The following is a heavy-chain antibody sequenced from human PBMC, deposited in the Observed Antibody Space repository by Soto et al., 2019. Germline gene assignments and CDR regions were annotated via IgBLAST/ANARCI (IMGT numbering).Heavy chain of an antibody. CDR1: GYTFTRYD. CDR3: ARGLSTRGYARAIGY. V-gene: IGHV1-8*01. J-gene: IGHJ4*02. D-gene: IGHD2-8*01. Sequence: GASVKVSCKDSGYTFTRYDINWVRQATGQGLEWMGWMNPNSGNTGYAQKFQGRVTMTRNTSISAAYMELSSLRSEDTAVYYCARGLSTRGYARAIGYWGQGTLVTVSS. CDR2: MNPNSGNT.